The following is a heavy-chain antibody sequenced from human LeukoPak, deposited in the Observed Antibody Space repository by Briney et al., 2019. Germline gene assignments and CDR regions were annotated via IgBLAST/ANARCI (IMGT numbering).Heavy chain of an antibody. D-gene: IGHD3-22*01. J-gene: IGHJ4*02. V-gene: IGHV5-51*01. CDR1: GYSFTSYW. CDR2: I. Sequence: RGESLKISCKGSGYSFTSYWIGWVRQMPGKGLEWMGLIFSPSFQGQVTISADKSISTAYLQWSSLKASDTAMYYCATPGHDSSFYWGQGTLVTVSS. CDR3: ATPGHDSSFY.